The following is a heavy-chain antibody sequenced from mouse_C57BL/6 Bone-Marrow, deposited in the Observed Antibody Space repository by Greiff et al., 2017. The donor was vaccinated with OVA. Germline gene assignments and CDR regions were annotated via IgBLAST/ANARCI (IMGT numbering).Heavy chain of an antibody. V-gene: IGHV1-15*01. J-gene: IGHJ4*01. CDR2: IDPETGGT. CDR1: GYTFTDYE. CDR3: TRGGDYAMDY. Sequence: VQRVESGAELVRPGASVTLSCKASGYTFTDYEMHWVKQTPVHGLEWIGAIDPETGGTAYNQKFKGKAILTADKSSSTAYMELRSLTSEDSAVYYCTRGGDYAMDYWGQGTSVTVSS.